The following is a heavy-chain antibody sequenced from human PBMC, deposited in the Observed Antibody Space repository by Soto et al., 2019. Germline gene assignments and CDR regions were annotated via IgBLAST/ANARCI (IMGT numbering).Heavy chain of an antibody. CDR2: TNGSGDNT. J-gene: IGHJ5*02. CDR3: AKDRSRYTSGWHNWFEP. CDR1: GFTFSTYG. D-gene: IGHD6-19*01. V-gene: IGHV3-23*01. Sequence: PGGSLRLSCAASGFTFSTYGMSWVRQAPGKGLEWVSSTNGSGDNTYYADSVKGRFTISRDNSKNKLYLQMNSLRAEDTAVYYCAKDRSRYTSGWHNWFEPWGQGTLVTVSS.